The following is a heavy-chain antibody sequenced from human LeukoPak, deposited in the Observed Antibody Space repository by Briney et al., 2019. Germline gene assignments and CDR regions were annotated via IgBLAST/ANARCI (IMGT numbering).Heavy chain of an antibody. CDR1: GFTFRNYV. CDR3: ARYLIAVYGPFTDYFDY. Sequence: PGGSLRLSCAASGFTFRNYVIHWVRQAPGKGLEWVANIKKDGSEKYYVDSMSGRFTISRDNAENSLYLQMNSMRAEDTAVYYCARYLIAVYGPFTDYFDYWGQGTLVTVSS. J-gene: IGHJ4*02. V-gene: IGHV3-7*03. CDR2: IKKDGSEK. D-gene: IGHD6-19*01.